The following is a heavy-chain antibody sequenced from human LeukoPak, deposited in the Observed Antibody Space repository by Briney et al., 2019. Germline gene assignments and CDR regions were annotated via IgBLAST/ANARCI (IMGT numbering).Heavy chain of an antibody. J-gene: IGHJ5*02. D-gene: IGHD2-8*01. V-gene: IGHV1-2*06. Sequence: ASVKVSCKASGYTFTGYYMHWVRQAPGQGLEWVGRINPNSGGTNYAQRFQDRVTMTRDTSISTAYMDLSRLRSDDTAAYYCARGLCTNGVCSDNWFDPWGQGTLVTVSS. CDR2: INPNSGGT. CDR1: GYTFTGYY. CDR3: ARGLCTNGVCSDNWFDP.